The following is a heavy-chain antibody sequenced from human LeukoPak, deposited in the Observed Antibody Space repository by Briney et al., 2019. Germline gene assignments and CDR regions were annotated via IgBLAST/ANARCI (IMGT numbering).Heavy chain of an antibody. CDR3: ARQDGDYVYYYMDV. V-gene: IGHV4-59*01. D-gene: IGHD4-17*01. Sequence: SETLSLTCTVSGGSISSYYWSWIRQPPGKGLEWIGYIYYSGSTNYNPSLKSRVTISVDTSKNQFSLKLSSVTAADTAVYYCARQDGDYVYYYMDVWGKGTAVTISS. CDR2: IYYSGST. CDR1: GGSISSYY. J-gene: IGHJ6*03.